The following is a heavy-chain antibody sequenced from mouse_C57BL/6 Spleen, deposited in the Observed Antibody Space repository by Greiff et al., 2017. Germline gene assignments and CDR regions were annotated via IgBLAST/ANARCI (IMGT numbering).Heavy chain of an antibody. J-gene: IGHJ1*03. CDR1: GYTFTDYN. CDR2: INPNNGGT. V-gene: IGHV1-18*01. CDR3: TRWGYGSSYWYFDV. D-gene: IGHD1-1*01. Sequence: EVQLQESGPELVKPGASVKIPCKASGYTFTDYNMDWVKQSPGKSLEWIGDINPNNGGTIYNQKFKGKATLTVDKSSSTAYMELRRLTSEDTAVYYCTRWGYGSSYWYFDVWGTGTTVTVAS.